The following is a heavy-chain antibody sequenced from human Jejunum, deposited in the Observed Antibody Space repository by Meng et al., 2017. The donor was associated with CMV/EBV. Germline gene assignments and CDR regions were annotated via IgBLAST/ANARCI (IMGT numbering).Heavy chain of an antibody. CDR3: ARSGYQYDSSGYSPLDS. Sequence: FSSDRMNWVRQAPGKGLEWVSAISSSTSSISYADSVRGRFTISRDNAKSSVYLQMDSLRAEDTAVYYCARSGYQYDSSGYSPLDSWGQGTLVTVSS. CDR2: ISSSTSSI. CDR1: FSSDR. V-gene: IGHV3-21*01. D-gene: IGHD3-22*01. J-gene: IGHJ4*02.